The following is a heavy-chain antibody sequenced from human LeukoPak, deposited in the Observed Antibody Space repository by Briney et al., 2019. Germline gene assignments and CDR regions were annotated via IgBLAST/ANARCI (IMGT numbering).Heavy chain of an antibody. J-gene: IGHJ4*02. V-gene: IGHV3-33*01. CDR3: ARGTVPWE. D-gene: IGHD1-26*01. CDR2: IWYDGSNK. Sequence: GRSLRLSCAASGFTFSSYGMHWVRQAPGKGLEWVAVIWYDGSNKYYADSVKGRFTISRDNAKNTLYLEMNSLRADDTAVYYCARGTVPWEWGQGTLVTVSA. CDR1: GFTFSSYG.